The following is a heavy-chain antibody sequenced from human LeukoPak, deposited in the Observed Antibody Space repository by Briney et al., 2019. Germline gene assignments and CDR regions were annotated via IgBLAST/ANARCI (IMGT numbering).Heavy chain of an antibody. CDR3: ARRNDFSGRVAWYFDL. Sequence: SETLSLTCTASGGSISSSSYYWGWIRQPPGKGLEWIGSLYYSGSTYHNPSLKSRVTISVDTSKNQFSLKLSSVTASDTAVYYCARRNDFSGRVAWYFDLWGRGTLVTVSS. D-gene: IGHD3-3*01. J-gene: IGHJ2*01. CDR1: GGSISSSSYY. CDR2: LYYSGST. V-gene: IGHV4-39*01.